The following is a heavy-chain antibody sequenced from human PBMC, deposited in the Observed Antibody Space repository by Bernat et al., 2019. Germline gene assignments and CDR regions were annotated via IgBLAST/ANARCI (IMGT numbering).Heavy chain of an antibody. D-gene: IGHD6-25*01. CDR2: VYSSGST. CDR3: ARDNSVNNIAATGIIFFDY. J-gene: IGHJ4*02. CDR1: GGSISGHY. V-gene: IGHV4-59*11. Sequence: QVQLSESGPGLVKPSETLSLTCTVSGGSISGHYWSWIRQPPGKGLEWIGYVYSSGSTNYNPSLKSRVTISVDTSKNQFSLRLNSVTAADTAVYYCARDNSVNNIAATGIIFFDYWGQGTLVTVSS.